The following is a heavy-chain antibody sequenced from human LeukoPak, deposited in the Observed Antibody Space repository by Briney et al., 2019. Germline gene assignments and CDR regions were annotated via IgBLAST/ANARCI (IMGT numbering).Heavy chain of an antibody. CDR3: ARGPAAGIDTGHYDY. V-gene: IGHV4-59*01. Sequence: PSETLSLTCTVSGGSISSYYWSWIRQPPGKGLEWIGYISYTGSTNYNPSLQSRVTMSVDTSKNQFSLKLTSVTAADTAVYYCARGPAAGIDTGHYDYWGQGTLVTVSS. D-gene: IGHD6-13*01. CDR2: ISYTGST. J-gene: IGHJ4*02. CDR1: GGSISSYY.